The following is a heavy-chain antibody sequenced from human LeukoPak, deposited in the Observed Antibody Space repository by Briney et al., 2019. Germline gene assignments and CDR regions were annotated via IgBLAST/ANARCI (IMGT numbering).Heavy chain of an antibody. CDR3: ARRYSSSSFDY. V-gene: IGHV4-61*08. Sequence: KTSETLSLTCTVSGGSVSSGGYYWSWIRQPPGKGLEWIGYIHYSGSTNYNPSLKSRVTISVDTSKIQFSLKLTSVTAADTAVYYCARRYSSSSFDYWGQGTLVTVSS. D-gene: IGHD6-6*01. CDR2: IHYSGST. J-gene: IGHJ4*02. CDR1: GGSVSSGGYY.